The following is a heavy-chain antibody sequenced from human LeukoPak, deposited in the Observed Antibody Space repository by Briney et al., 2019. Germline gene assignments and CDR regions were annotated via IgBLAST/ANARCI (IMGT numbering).Heavy chain of an antibody. J-gene: IGHJ4*02. CDR3: ARRAGEYSHPYDY. CDR1: GFTVSSNS. D-gene: IGHD2-15*01. Sequence: PGGSLRLSCTVSGFTVSSNSWSWVRQAPGKGLEWVSFIYSGGNTHYSDSVKGRFTISRDNSKNTLYLQMNSLRAKDTAIYYCARRAGEYSHPYDYWGQGTLVTVSS. V-gene: IGHV3-53*01. CDR2: IYSGGNT.